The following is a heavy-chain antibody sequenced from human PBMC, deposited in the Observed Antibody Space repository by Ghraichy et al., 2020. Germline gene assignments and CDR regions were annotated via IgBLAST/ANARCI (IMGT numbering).Heavy chain of an antibody. J-gene: IGHJ6*02. V-gene: IGHV3-53*01. CDR3: ARGDCTSTSCDYYYGLDV. D-gene: IGHD2-2*01. CDR2: IDSGGSGGSI. CDR1: GFTVSSKY. Sequence: GGSLRLSCAASGFTVSSKYMSWVRQAPGKGLEWVSVIDSGGSGGSIYYADSVKGRFTISRDNSKNTLFLQLNSLRAEDTAVYYCARGDCTSTSCDYYYGLDVWGQGTTVTVSS.